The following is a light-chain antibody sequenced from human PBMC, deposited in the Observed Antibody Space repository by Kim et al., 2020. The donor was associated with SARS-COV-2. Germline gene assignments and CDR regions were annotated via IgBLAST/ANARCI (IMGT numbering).Light chain of an antibody. CDR1: SSNLVRNA. V-gene: IGLV1-51*01. CDR2: DNG. CDR3: GTWDRSLNTGV. Sequence: GQEYTITCSGSSSNLVRNAVFWYQQVPGRAPTRLIYDNGNRPSGIPDRFSGSKYGTSATLDISGLQTGDEADYYCGTWDRSLNTGVFGGGTQLTVL. J-gene: IGLJ2*01.